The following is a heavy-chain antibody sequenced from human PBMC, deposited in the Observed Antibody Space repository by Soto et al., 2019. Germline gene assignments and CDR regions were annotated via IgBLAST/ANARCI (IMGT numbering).Heavy chain of an antibody. CDR3: SKDHGWGSVLGAFDI. J-gene: IGHJ3*02. Sequence: GGSLRLSCAASGFTFSSYAMSWVRQAPGKGLEWVSAISGSGGSTYYADSVKGRFTISRDNSKNTLYLQMNSLRAEDTAVYYCSKDHGWGSVLGAFDIWGQGTMVTVSS. D-gene: IGHD6-19*01. V-gene: IGHV3-23*01. CDR1: GFTFSSYA. CDR2: ISGSGGST.